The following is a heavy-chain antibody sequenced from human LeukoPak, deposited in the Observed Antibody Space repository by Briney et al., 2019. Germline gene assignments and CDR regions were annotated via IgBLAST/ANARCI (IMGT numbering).Heavy chain of an antibody. CDR3: ARGDYSSDAFDI. V-gene: IGHV4-31*03. CDR2: IYYSGST. CDR1: GGSISSGGYY. D-gene: IGHD2-15*01. J-gene: IGHJ3*02. Sequence: SRTLSLTCTVSGGSISSGGYYWRWIRQHPGKGLEWIGYIYYSGSTYYNPSLKSRVTISVDTSKNQFSLKLSSVTAADTAVYYCARGDYSSDAFDIWGQGTMVTVSS.